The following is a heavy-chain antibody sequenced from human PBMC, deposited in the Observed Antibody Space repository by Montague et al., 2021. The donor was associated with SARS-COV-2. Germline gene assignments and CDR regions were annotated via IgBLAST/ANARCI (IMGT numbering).Heavy chain of an antibody. D-gene: IGHD2/OR15-2a*01. CDR2: ISSGGNK. CDR3: AKNFPGQFYFDD. J-gene: IGHJ4*02. CDR1: GFTFSTYA. V-gene: IGHV3-23*01. Sequence: SLRLSCAASGFTFSTYAMNWVRRAPGKGLEWVSGISSGGNKHHADSVKGRFTISRDDSRYTLYLQMHSLRAEDTAMYYCAKNFPGQFYFDDWGQGTLVAVSS.